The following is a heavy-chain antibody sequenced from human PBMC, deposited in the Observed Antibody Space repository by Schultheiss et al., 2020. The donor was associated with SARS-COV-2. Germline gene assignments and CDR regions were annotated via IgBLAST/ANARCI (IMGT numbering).Heavy chain of an antibody. Sequence: SETLSLTCAVYGGSFSGYYWSWIRQPPGKGLEWIGEINHSGTTNYNPSLKSRVTMSVDTSKNQISLSLSSVTAADTAVYYCAREPRGFSYGTFDYWGQGNLVTVSS. D-gene: IGHD5-18*01. CDR1: GGSFSGYY. CDR3: AREPRGFSYGTFDY. CDR2: INHSGTT. V-gene: IGHV4-34*01. J-gene: IGHJ4*02.